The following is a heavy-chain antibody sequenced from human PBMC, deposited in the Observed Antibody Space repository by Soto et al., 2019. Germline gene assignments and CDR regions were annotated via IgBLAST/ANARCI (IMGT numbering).Heavy chain of an antibody. D-gene: IGHD2-15*01. J-gene: IGHJ6*02. V-gene: IGHV3-30-3*01. CDR3: ARALIVVDFYYYYGMDV. CDR2: ISYDGSNK. Sequence: GGSLRLSCAASGFTFSSYAMHWVRQAPGKGLEWVAVISYDGSNKYYADSVKGRFTISRDNSKNTLYLQMNSLRAEDTAVYYCARALIVVDFYYYYGMDVWGQGTTGTVSS. CDR1: GFTFSSYA.